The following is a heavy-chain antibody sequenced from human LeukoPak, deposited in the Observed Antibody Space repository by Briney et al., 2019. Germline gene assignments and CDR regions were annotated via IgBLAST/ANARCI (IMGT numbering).Heavy chain of an antibody. D-gene: IGHD2-15*01. Sequence: GGSLTLSCAASGFTFSSYGMHWVRQAPGKGLQWVAVISYDGSNKYYADSVKGRFTISRDNAKNSVYLQMNSLRVEDTAIYYCVKLVGSVPPDGCGQGTLVTVSS. CDR3: VKLVGSVPPDG. CDR1: GFTFSSYG. J-gene: IGHJ3*01. CDR2: ISYDGSNK. V-gene: IGHV3-30-3*02.